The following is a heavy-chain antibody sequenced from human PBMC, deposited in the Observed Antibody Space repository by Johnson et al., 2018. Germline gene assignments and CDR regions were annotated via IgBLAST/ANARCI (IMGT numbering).Heavy chain of an antibody. Sequence: QVQLVQSGAEVKKPGASVKVSCKASGYTFTSYDINWVRQATGQGLEWMGWMNPNSGNTGYAQKFQGRVTMTRNTSISTAYMELSSLRSEDTALYYCARGDCSGGSCSYYCYYMDVWGKGTTVTVSS. J-gene: IGHJ6*03. CDR3: ARGDCSGGSCSYYCYYMDV. CDR2: MNPNSGNT. V-gene: IGHV1-8*01. D-gene: IGHD2-15*01. CDR1: GYTFTSYD.